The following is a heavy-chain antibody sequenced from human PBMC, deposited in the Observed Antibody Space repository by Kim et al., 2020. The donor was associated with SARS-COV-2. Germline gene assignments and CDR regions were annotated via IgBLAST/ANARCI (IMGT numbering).Heavy chain of an antibody. CDR1: GFLFTSYY. D-gene: IGHD3-10*01. Sequence: GGSLRLSCEASGFLFTSYYIHWVRQAPGKGLVWISRANSDGSNTIYADSVKDRFTISRDNVRNTVYLQMNSLRAEDTAVYFCARDAGSYEGYFDYWGQGTLVTVSS. CDR3: ARDAGSYEGYFDY. CDR2: ANSDGSNT. V-gene: IGHV3-74*01. J-gene: IGHJ4*02.